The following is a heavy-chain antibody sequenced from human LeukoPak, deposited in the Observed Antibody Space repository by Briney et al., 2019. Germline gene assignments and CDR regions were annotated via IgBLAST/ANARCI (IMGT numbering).Heavy chain of an antibody. CDR1: GFSFSDYW. J-gene: IGHJ3*02. D-gene: IGHD1/OR15-1a*01. CDR2: IKQDGSET. V-gene: IGHV3-7*01. CDR3: ARNKRADI. Sequence: GGSLRLSCAVSGFSFSDYWVSWVRQAPGKGLEWVANIKQDGSETNYVDSVRGRFTISRDNAKNSLSLQMISLRAEDTALYYCARNKRADIWGQGTMVTVSS.